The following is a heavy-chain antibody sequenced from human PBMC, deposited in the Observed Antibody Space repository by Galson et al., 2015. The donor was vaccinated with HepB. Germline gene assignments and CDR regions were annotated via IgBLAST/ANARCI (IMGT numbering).Heavy chain of an antibody. Sequence: SVKVSCKASGYTFTGYYMHWVRQAPGQGLEWMGRINPNSGGTNYAQKFQGRVTMTRDTSISTAYMELSRLRSDDTAVYYCARGKGYCSSTSCPDAFDIWGQGTMVTVSS. D-gene: IGHD2-2*01. CDR3: ARGKGYCSSTSCPDAFDI. J-gene: IGHJ3*02. CDR2: INPNSGGT. V-gene: IGHV1-2*06. CDR1: GYTFTGYY.